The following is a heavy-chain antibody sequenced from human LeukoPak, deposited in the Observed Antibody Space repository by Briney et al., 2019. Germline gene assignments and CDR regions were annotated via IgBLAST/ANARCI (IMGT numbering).Heavy chain of an antibody. V-gene: IGHV3-48*04. Sequence: PGGSLRLSCAASGFTFSSYSMNWVRQAPGKGLEWVSYISSSSSTIYYADSVKGRFTISRDNAKNSLYLQMNSLRAEDTAVYYCAKGAYYYDSSGPSYFDYWGQGTLVTVSS. CDR1: GFTFSSYS. CDR2: ISSSSSTI. J-gene: IGHJ4*02. CDR3: AKGAYYYDSSGPSYFDY. D-gene: IGHD3-22*01.